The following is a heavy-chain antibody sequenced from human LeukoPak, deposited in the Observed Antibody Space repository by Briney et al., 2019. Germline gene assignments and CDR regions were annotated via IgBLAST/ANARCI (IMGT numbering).Heavy chain of an antibody. J-gene: IGHJ4*02. Sequence: ASVKVSCKASGSTFTDYYMHWVRQAPGQGLGWMGWINPNSGGTNYAQKFQGRVTMTRDTSISTAYMELSRLRSDDTAMYYCARTYGDLYYFDYWGQGTLVTVSS. V-gene: IGHV1-2*02. CDR2: INPNSGGT. CDR1: GSTFTDYY. D-gene: IGHD4-17*01. CDR3: ARTYGDLYYFDY.